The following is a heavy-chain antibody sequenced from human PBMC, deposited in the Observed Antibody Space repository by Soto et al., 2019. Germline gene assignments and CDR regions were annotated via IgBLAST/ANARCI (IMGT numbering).Heavy chain of an antibody. CDR2: ISAYNGNT. D-gene: IGHD3-10*02. J-gene: IGHJ4*02. V-gene: IGHV1-18*01. CDR1: GYTFTSYG. Sequence: ASVKVSCTASGYTFTSYGISWVRQAPGQGLEWMGWISAYNGNTNYAQKLQGRVTMTTDTSTSTAYMELRSLRSDDTAVYYCARDVLFETRSDYWGQGTLVTVSS. CDR3: ARDVLFETRSDY.